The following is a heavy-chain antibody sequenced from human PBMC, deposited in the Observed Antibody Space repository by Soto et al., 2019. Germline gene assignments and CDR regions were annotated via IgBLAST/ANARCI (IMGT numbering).Heavy chain of an antibody. CDR2: IYSGGYT. J-gene: IGHJ4*02. Sequence: EVQLVESGGGLIQPGGSLRLSCAVSGFTVSNNYMSWVRQAPGKGLEGVSVIYSGGYTAYGDSVKGRFTISRDNSKKPLYLKINARGAADTAVFYCAPHPGGGGYWGQGTLVTVSS. CDR3: APHPGGGGY. CDR1: GFTVSNNY. D-gene: IGHD3-10*01. V-gene: IGHV3-53*01.